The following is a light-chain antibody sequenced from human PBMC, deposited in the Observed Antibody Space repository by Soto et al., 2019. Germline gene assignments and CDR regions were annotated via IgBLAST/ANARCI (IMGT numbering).Light chain of an antibody. CDR1: QSVSSY. J-gene: IGKJ5*01. CDR2: DAS. V-gene: IGKV3-11*01. CDR3: QQYHKWPIT. Sequence: EIVLTPSPATLSLSPGERATLSCRASQSVSSYLAWYQQKPGQAPSLLIYDASNRATGIPARFSGSGSGTDFTLTISSLEPEDFAVYYCQQYHKWPITFGQGTRLEI.